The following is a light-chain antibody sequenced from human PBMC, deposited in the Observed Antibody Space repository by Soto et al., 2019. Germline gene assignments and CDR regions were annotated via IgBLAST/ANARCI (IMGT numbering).Light chain of an antibody. CDR3: SSYTSSSTLAYV. CDR2: EVS. Sequence: SALTQPASVSGSPGQSITISCTGTSSDVGGYNYVSWYQQHPGKAPKLMIYEVSNRPSGVSNRFSGSKSGNTASLIISGLQAEDEADYYCSSYTSSSTLAYVFGTGTKVTVL. J-gene: IGLJ1*01. V-gene: IGLV2-14*01. CDR1: SSDVGGYNY.